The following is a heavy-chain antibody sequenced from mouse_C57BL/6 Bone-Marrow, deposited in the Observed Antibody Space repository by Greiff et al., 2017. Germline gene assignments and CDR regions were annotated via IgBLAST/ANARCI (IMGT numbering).Heavy chain of an antibody. D-gene: IGHD2-5*01. CDR1: GYTFTSYW. V-gene: IGHV1-64*01. Sequence: VQLQQPGAELVKPGASVKLSCKASGYTFTSYWMNWVKQRPGQGLEWIGMIHPNSGSTNYNEKFKSKATLTVDKSSSTAYMQLSSLTSEDYAVYYCAYSKSCFDYWGQGTTLTVSS. CDR2: IHPNSGST. J-gene: IGHJ2*01. CDR3: AYSKSCFDY.